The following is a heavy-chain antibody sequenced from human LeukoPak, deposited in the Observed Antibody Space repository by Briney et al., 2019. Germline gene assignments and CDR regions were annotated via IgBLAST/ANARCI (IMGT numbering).Heavy chain of an antibody. D-gene: IGHD6-19*01. V-gene: IGHV3-73*01. CDR2: ITSKPNSYAT. CDR1: GLTFSGSV. Sequence: GGSLRLSCAASGLTFSGSVMHWVRQASGKGLEWVGRITSKPNSYATVYAASVKGRFTISSDDSKNTAYLQMNSLKTEDTAVYYCTGGSGWYSPDYWGQGTLVTVSS. J-gene: IGHJ4*02. CDR3: TGGSGWYSPDY.